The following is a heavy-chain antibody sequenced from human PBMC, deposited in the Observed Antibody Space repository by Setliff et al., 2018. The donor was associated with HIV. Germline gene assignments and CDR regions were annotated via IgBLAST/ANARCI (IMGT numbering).Heavy chain of an antibody. D-gene: IGHD7-27*01. CDR2: THSSGNS. CDR1: GDSVISSRFH. Sequence: NPSETLSLTCTVSGDSVISSRFHWGWLRQPPGKGLEWIAITHSSGNSYYNPSLEGRVTIAVDMSKSQVSLNLTSVTAADTAVYYCARQAGTYWGFVYYMDVCGKGTTVTVSS. CDR3: ARQAGTYWGFVYYMDV. V-gene: IGHV4-39*01. J-gene: IGHJ6*03.